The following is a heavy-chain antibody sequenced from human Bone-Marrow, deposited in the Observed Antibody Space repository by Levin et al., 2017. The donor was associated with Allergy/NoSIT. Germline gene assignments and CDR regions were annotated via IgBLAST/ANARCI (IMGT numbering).Heavy chain of an antibody. CDR3: ARELSWSGRDV. CDR2: IKEDGSHE. Sequence: GESLKISCAASGFSISTFWMDWVRQAPGKGLEWVANIKEDGSHENYADSVKGRFIISRDNTKNSLYLQMNSLRAEDTAVYFCARELSWSGRDVCGQGTTVTVSS. D-gene: IGHD3-3*01. V-gene: IGHV3-7*03. CDR1: GFSISTFW. J-gene: IGHJ6*02.